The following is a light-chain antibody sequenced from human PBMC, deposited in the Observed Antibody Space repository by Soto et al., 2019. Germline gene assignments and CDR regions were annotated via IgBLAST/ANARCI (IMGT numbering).Light chain of an antibody. CDR1: SSDVGGYNY. CDR3: SSYTSSSTLV. V-gene: IGLV2-14*01. J-gene: IGLJ1*01. Sequence: QSVLTQPASVSGSPGQSITISCTGTSSDVGGYNYVSWYQQHPGKAPQLMIYDVSNRPLGVSNRFSGSKSGNTASLTISGLQAQDEAYYYCSSYTSSSTLVFGTGTKLTVL. CDR2: DVS.